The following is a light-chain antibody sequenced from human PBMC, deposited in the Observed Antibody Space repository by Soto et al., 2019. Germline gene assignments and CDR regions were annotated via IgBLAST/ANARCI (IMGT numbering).Light chain of an antibody. CDR1: QRVSSSY. J-gene: IGKJ2*01. Sequence: EIGLTQSPGTLSLSPGERATLSCRASQRVSSSYLAWYQQKPGQAPRLLIYGASTRSTGIPDRFSGSGSGTDFPLTISRLEPEDFAVYYCQRYGSSPPFTFGQGTKAEI. V-gene: IGKV3-20*01. CDR3: QRYGSSPPFT. CDR2: GAS.